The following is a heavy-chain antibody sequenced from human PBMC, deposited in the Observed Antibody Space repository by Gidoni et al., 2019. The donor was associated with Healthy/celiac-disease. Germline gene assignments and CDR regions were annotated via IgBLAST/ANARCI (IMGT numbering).Heavy chain of an antibody. CDR2: IYPGYSDT. Sequence: EVQLVQSGAEVKKPGESLKISCKGSGYSCTSYWIGWVRQMPGKGLEWMGLIYPGYSDTRYIPSFHGQVTISADKSISTAYLQWSSLKASDTAMYYCARGGDIVVVVAATGFDYWGQGTLVTVSS. CDR1: GYSCTSYW. CDR3: ARGGDIVVVVAATGFDY. D-gene: IGHD2-15*01. J-gene: IGHJ4*02. V-gene: IGHV5-51*01.